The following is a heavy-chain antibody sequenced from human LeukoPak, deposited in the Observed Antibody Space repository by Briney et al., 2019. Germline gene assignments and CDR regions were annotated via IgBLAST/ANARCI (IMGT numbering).Heavy chain of an antibody. Sequence: SETLSLTCTVYGGSFSGYYWSWFRQPPGKGLEWIGEIYHSGSTNYNPSLKSRVTISVDTSKNQFSLKLSSVTAADTAVYYCARGHSSVVTGIPYYFDYWGQGALVTVSS. J-gene: IGHJ4*02. CDR2: IYHSGST. CDR1: GGSFSGYY. CDR3: ARGHSSVVTGIPYYFDY. D-gene: IGHD2-21*02. V-gene: IGHV4-34*01.